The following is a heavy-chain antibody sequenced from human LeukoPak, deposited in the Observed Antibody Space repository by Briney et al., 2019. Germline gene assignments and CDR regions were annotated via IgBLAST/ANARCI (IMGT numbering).Heavy chain of an antibody. CDR1: GFTFSSYA. J-gene: IGHJ3*02. CDR2: ISGSGGST. D-gene: IGHD2-2*01. CDR3: ANDIVVVPAAKTRDAFDI. Sequence: GGSLGLSCAASGFTFSSYAMSWVRQAPGKGLEWVSAISGSGGSTYYADSVKGRFTISRDNSKNTLYLQMNSLRAEDTAVYYCANDIVVVPAAKTRDAFDIWGQGTMVTVSS. V-gene: IGHV3-23*01.